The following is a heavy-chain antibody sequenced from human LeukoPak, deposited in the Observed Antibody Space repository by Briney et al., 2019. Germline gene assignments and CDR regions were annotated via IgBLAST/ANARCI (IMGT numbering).Heavy chain of an antibody. V-gene: IGHV4-39*07. CDR3: ARLLPIKTVDY. J-gene: IGHJ4*02. Sequence: SETLSLTCTVSGGSISSGGYYWSWIRQPPGKGLEWIGEINHSGSTNYNPSLKSRVTVSVDTSKNQFSLKLSSVTAADTAVYYCARLLPIKTVDYWGQGTLVTVSS. CDR2: INHSGST. D-gene: IGHD3-22*01. CDR1: GGSISSGGYY.